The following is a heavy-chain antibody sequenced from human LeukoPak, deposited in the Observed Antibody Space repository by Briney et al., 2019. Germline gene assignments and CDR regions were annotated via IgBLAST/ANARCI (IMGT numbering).Heavy chain of an antibody. CDR3: ARVGRETGTTHFDH. CDR2: IYYSGST. CDR1: GGSISSSSYY. J-gene: IGHJ4*02. V-gene: IGHV4-39*01. D-gene: IGHD1-1*01. Sequence: SETLSLTCTVSGGSISSSSYYWGWIRQPPGEGLEWIGSIYYSGSTYYNPSLKSRVTISVDTSKNQFSLKVSSVTAADTAVYYCARVGRETGTTHFDHWGQGTLVTVSS.